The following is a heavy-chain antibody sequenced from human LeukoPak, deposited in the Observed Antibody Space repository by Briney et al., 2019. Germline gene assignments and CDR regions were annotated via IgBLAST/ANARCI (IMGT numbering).Heavy chain of an antibody. Sequence: HPGGSLRLSCAASRFTFSSYAMSWVRQAPGKGLEWVSGISGSGGSTYYADSVKGRFTISRDNSKNTLYLQMNSLRAEDTAVYYCAKDDGSYSGNWFDPWGQGTLVTVSS. CDR2: ISGSGGST. CDR1: RFTFSSYA. D-gene: IGHD1-26*01. V-gene: IGHV3-23*01. J-gene: IGHJ5*02. CDR3: AKDDGSYSGNWFDP.